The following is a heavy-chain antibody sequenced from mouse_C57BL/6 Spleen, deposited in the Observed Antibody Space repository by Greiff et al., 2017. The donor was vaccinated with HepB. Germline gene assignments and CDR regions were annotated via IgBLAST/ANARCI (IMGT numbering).Heavy chain of an antibody. CDR3: AGYDGYFTPFAY. Sequence: QVQLQQSGPGLVAPSQSLSITCTVSGFSLTSYGVDWVRQSPGKGLEWLGVIWGVGSTNYNSALKSRLSISKDNSKSQVFLKMNSLQTDDTAMYYSAGYDGYFTPFAYWGQGTLVTVSA. CDR1: GFSLTSYG. V-gene: IGHV2-6*01. CDR2: IWGVGST. D-gene: IGHD2-3*01. J-gene: IGHJ3*01.